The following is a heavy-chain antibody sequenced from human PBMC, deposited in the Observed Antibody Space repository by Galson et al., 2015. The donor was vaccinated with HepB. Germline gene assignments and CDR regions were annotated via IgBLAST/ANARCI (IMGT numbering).Heavy chain of an antibody. D-gene: IGHD5-18*01. Sequence: GYTFSNYGFTWVRQAPGQGLEWMGWISGYNGKTKYAQKFQDRVTLTTDTSRNTVYMEVRNLRSDDTAVYYCSRDGRSYGFYWGQGTLVTVS. V-gene: IGHV1-18*01. CDR2: ISGYNGKT. CDR3: SRDGRSYGFY. CDR1: GYTFSNYG. J-gene: IGHJ4*02.